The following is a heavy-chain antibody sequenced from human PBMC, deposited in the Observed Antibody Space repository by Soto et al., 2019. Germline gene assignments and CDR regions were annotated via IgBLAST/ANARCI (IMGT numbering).Heavy chain of an antibody. CDR3: AREEMATVTY. D-gene: IGHD4-4*01. J-gene: IGHJ4*02. V-gene: IGHV4-61*08. Sequence: PSETLSLTCTVSGGSISSGGYYWSWIRQPPGKGLEWIGYIYHSGSTNYNPSLKSRVTISVDTSKNQFSLKLSSVTAADTAVYYCAREEMATVTYWGQGTLVTVSS. CDR2: IYHSGST. CDR1: GGSISSGGYY.